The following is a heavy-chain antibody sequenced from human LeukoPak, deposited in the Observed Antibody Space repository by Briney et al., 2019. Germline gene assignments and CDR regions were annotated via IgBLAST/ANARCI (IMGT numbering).Heavy chain of an antibody. CDR2: ISSSSSYI. Sequence: PGTSLRLSCAASGFTFSSYSMNWVRQAPGKGLEWVSSISSSSSYIYYADSVKGRFTISRDNAKNSLYLQMNSLRAEDTAVYYCARIRGSYQRIAYFDYGGQGTLVTVSS. CDR1: GFTFSSYS. V-gene: IGHV3-21*01. CDR3: ARIRGSYQRIAYFDY. J-gene: IGHJ4*02. D-gene: IGHD1-26*01.